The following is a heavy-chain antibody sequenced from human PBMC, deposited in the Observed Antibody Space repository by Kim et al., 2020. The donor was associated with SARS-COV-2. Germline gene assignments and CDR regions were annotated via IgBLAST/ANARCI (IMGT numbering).Heavy chain of an antibody. CDR3: ASWGGGMDV. Sequence: GDTYYPGSGKGRFTISRENAKNSLYLQMNSLRAGDTAVYYCASWGGGMDVWGQGTTVTVSS. D-gene: IGHD3-16*01. V-gene: IGHV3-13*01. J-gene: IGHJ6*02. CDR2: GDT.